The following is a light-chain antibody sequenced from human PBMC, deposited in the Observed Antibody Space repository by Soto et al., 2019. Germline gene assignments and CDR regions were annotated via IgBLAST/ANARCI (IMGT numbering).Light chain of an antibody. CDR2: NNN. V-gene: IGLV1-44*01. CDR3: AAWDDSLNGVV. J-gene: IGLJ2*01. CDR1: TSNIGINT. Sequence: QAVVTQPPSASGTPGQRVTISCSGSTSNIGINTVNWYQQLPGTAPKLLIYNNNQRPSGVPDRFSGSKSGTSASLAISGLQSEDEADYYCAAWDDSLNGVVFGGGTKLTVL.